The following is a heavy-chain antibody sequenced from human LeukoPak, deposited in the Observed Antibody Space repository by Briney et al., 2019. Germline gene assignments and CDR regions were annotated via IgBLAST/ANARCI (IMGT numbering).Heavy chain of an antibody. J-gene: IGHJ4*02. V-gene: IGHV3-23*01. CDR1: GFTFSSYA. CDR3: AKSRGSGSNMARGVNFDY. Sequence: GGSLRLSCAASGFTFSSYAMSWVRQAPGKGLEWVSGISGSGGITHYADSVRGRFTISRDNSKNTLFLQMNSLRAEDTALYYCAKSRGSGSNMARGVNFDYWGQGTLVTVSS. CDR2: ISGSGGIT. D-gene: IGHD3-10*01.